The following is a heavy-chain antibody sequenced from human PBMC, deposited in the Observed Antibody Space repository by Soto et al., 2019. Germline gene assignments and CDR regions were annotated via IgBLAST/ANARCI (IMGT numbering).Heavy chain of an antibody. CDR2: INPNSGGT. D-gene: IGHD6-6*01. CDR3: ARVGSESYSSSSDDKGDYYGMDV. CDR1: GYTFTGYY. V-gene: IGHV1-2*04. J-gene: IGHJ6*02. Sequence: ASVKVSCKASGYTFTGYYMHWVLQAPGQGLEWMGWINPNSGGTNYAQKFQGWVTMTRDTSISTAYMELSRLRSDDTAVYYCARVGSESYSSSSDDKGDYYGMDVWGQGTTVTVSS.